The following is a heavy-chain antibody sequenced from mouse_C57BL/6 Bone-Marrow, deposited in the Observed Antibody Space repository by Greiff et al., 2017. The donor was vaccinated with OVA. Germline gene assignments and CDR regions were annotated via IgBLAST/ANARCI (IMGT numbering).Heavy chain of an antibody. CDR3: ASSGYPFAY. CDR2: INPSTGGT. J-gene: IGHJ3*01. Sequence: EVQLQQSGPELVKPGASVKISCKASGYSFTGYYMNWVKQSPEKSLEWIGEINPSTGGTTYNQKFKAKATLTVDKSSSTAYMQLKSLTSEDSAVYYCASSGYPFAYWGQGTLVTVSA. V-gene: IGHV1-42*01. D-gene: IGHD3-2*02. CDR1: GYSFTGYY.